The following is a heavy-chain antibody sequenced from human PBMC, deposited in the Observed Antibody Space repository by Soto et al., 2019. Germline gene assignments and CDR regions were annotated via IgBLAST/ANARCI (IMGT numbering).Heavy chain of an antibody. D-gene: IGHD2-15*01. V-gene: IGHV4-59*08. CDR2: IYYSGST. J-gene: IGHJ5*02. CDR1: GDSINNYY. CDR3: ARKYCSGGSCYGWSSWFDT. Sequence: SETLSLTSTVSGDSINNYYWNWIRQPPGKGLEWIGYIYYSGSTSYNPSLKSRVTISVDTSKNQFSLKLSSVTAADTAVYYCARKYCSGGSCYGWSSWFDTWGQGTLVTVSS.